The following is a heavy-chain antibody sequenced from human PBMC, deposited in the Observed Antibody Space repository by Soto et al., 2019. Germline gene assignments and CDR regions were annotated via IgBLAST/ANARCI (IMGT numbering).Heavy chain of an antibody. CDR2: SSYHRIT. J-gene: IGHJ4*02. Sequence: QVQLQESGPGLVKPSATLSLTCTVSGASVSDYYWAWIRQSPEKGLQYMAYSSYHRITNLNPALDSRINIAIDTSRNQFSLTVTSLSAADTAVYYCARARKSSCITGGFDSWGQGAQVTVSS. CDR1: GASVSDYY. CDR3: ARARKSSCITGGFDS. V-gene: IGHV4-59*02. D-gene: IGHD3-16*01.